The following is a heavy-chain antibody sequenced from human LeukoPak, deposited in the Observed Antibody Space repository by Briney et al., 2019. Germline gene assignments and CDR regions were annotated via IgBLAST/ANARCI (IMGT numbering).Heavy chain of an antibody. CDR3: ARQIGDIAIPNAFDI. CDR1: GGSISTYY. CDR2: IYYSGST. J-gene: IGHJ3*02. V-gene: IGHV4-59*08. D-gene: IGHD5-12*01. Sequence: SETLSLTCTVSGGSISTYYWNWIRQPPGKGLEWIGYIYYSGSTNYNPSLKSRVTISLDTSKNQFSLKLSSVTAADTAVYYCARQIGDIAIPNAFDIWGQGTMVTVSS.